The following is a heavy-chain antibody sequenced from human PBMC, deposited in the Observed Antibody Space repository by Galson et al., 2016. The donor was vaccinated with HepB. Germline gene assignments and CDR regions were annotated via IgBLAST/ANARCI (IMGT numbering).Heavy chain of an antibody. V-gene: IGHV1-69*01. J-gene: IGHJ6*02. CDR3: ARENREFWGNCSGGTCDYYYYGMDV. CDR2: IIPLLGTA. CDR1: GGTFSGYA. D-gene: IGHD2-15*01. Sequence: CKASGGTFSGYAISWVRQAPGQGLEWMGGIIPLLGTANYAQKFRDRVSITADLSTDTAYVELRSLRSEDTAVYYCARENREFWGNCSGGTCDYYYYGMDVWGQGTTVTVSS.